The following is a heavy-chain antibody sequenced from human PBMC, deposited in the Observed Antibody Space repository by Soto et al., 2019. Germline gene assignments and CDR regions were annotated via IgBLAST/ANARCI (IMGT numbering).Heavy chain of an antibody. CDR2: INAGNGNT. CDR3: ARAVAVPADFDY. CDR1: GYTFTGYA. V-gene: IGHV1-3*01. Sequence: ASVKVSCKAAGYTFTGYAMHWVRQAPGQRLEWMGWINAGNGNTKYSQKFQGRVTITRDTSASTAYMELSSLRSEDTAVYYCARAVAVPADFDYWGQGTLVTVSS. D-gene: IGHD6-19*01. J-gene: IGHJ4*02.